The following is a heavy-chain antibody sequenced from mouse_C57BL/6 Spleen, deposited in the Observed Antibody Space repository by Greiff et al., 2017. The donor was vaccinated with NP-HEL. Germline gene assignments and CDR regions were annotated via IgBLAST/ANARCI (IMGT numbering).Heavy chain of an antibody. CDR3: ARFDLYYFDY. Sequence: EVQLQQSGPELVKPGASVQMSCKASGYTFTDYNMHWVKQSPGKSLEWIGYINPNNGGTSYNQKFKGKATLTVNKSSSTAHMERRSLTSEDAAVYYCARFDLYYFDYWGQGTTLTVSS. CDR2: INPNNGGT. CDR1: GYTFTDYN. J-gene: IGHJ2*01. D-gene: IGHD2-13*01. V-gene: IGHV1-22*01.